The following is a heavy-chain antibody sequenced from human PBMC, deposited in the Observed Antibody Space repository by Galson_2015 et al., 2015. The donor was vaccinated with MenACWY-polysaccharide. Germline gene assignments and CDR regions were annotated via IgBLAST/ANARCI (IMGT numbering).Heavy chain of an antibody. CDR3: AKETVIYYNFPSLVFDY. Sequence: SLRLSCAASGFTFSGYGMHWVRQAPGKGLEWVAVISYDGNNKYYTDSVKGRFTISRDNSKNTLFLQMNSLRPEDTALYYCAKETVIYYNFPSLVFDYWGQGTLVTVSS. D-gene: IGHD3-10*01. CDR1: GFTFSGYG. J-gene: IGHJ4*02. V-gene: IGHV3-30*18. CDR2: ISYDGNNK.